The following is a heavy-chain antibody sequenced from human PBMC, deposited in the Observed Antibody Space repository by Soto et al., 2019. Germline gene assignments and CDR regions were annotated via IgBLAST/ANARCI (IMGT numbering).Heavy chain of an antibody. Sequence: QVQLVQSGPEVKKPGSSVQVSCQASGDTLTSYGFSWVRQAPGQGLEWMGRIIPIQWTANYAQKFQGRFTITADKSPNTVYAQLSTMRAEDTAVYFRARGLLFVERTYMAVLRRGTTVTVSS. V-gene: IGHV1-69*08. CDR2: IIPIQWTA. CDR1: GDTLTSYG. J-gene: IGHJ6*03. CDR3: ARGLLFVERTYMAV. D-gene: IGHD3-3*01.